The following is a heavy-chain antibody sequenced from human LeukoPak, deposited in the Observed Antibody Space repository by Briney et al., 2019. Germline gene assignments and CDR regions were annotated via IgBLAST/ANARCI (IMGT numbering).Heavy chain of an antibody. V-gene: IGHV3-74*01. CDR3: ARASVAGTWFDY. CDR1: GFTFSSYW. D-gene: IGHD6-19*01. J-gene: IGHJ4*02. Sequence: GGSLRLSCAASGFTFSSYWMHWVRQAPEKGLVWVSRINTDGSSTSYADSVKGRFTISRDNAKNTLYLQMNSLRAEDTAVYYCARASVAGTWFDYWGQGTLVTVSS. CDR2: INTDGSST.